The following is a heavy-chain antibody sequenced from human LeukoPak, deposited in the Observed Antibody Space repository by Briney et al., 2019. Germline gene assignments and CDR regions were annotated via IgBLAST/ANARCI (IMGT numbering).Heavy chain of an antibody. D-gene: IGHD3-22*01. V-gene: IGHV4-61*01. Sequence: SETLSLTCTVSGGSVSSGSYYWSWIRQPPGKGLEWIGYIYYSGSTNYNPSLKSRVTISVDTSKNQFSLKLSSVTAADTAVYYCARGHYYYDSSGYYYVFDYWGQGTLVTVSS. J-gene: IGHJ4*02. CDR3: ARGHYYYDSSGYYYVFDY. CDR1: GGSVSSGSYY. CDR2: IYYSGST.